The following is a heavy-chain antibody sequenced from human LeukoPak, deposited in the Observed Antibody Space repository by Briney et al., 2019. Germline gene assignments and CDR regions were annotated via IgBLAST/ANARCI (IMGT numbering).Heavy chain of an antibody. CDR2: ISDIGSI. J-gene: IGHJ4*02. CDR1: GGSFSSYY. V-gene: IGHV4-59*08. Sequence: PSETLSLTCAVYGGSFSSYYWSWVRQPPGKGLEWIAYISDIGSINYNPSLKSRVTISLDTSKNQFSLKLSSVTAADTAVYYCAGHHPRNTVDFWGQGTLVTVSS. CDR3: AGHHPRNTVDF. D-gene: IGHD2/OR15-2a*01.